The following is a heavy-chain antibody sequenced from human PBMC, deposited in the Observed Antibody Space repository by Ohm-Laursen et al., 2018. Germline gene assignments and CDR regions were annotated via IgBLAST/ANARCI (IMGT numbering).Heavy chain of an antibody. CDR2: ISYDGSNK. Sequence: SLRLSCAASGFTFSSYGMHWVRQAPGKGLEWVAVISYDGSNKYYADSVKGRFTISRDNAKNSLYLQMNSLRAEDTALYYCALIAAAGTSDYWGQGTLVTVSS. D-gene: IGHD6-13*01. J-gene: IGHJ4*02. V-gene: IGHV3-30*03. CDR1: GFTFSSYG. CDR3: ALIAAAGTSDY.